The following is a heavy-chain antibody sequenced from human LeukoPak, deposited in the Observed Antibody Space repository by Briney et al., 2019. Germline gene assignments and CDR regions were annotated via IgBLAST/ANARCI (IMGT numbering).Heavy chain of an antibody. J-gene: IGHJ4*02. CDR3: AKDPEIGIRGYSSGYPIFDY. V-gene: IGHV3-30*02. D-gene: IGHD3-22*01. CDR2: IRYDGSNK. CDR1: GFTFSSYS. Sequence: PGGSLRLSCAASGFTFSSYSMNWVRQAPGKGLEWVAFIRYDGSNKYYADSVKGRFTISRDNSKNTLYLQMNSLRAEDTAVYYCAKDPEIGIRGYSSGYPIFDYRGQGTLVTVSS.